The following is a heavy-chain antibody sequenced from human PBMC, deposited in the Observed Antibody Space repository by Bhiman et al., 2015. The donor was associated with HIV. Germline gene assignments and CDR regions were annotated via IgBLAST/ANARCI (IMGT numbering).Heavy chain of an antibody. CDR2: ISYDGSNK. Sequence: QVQLVESGGGVVQPGRSLRLSCAASGFTFSTSGMHWVRQAPGKGMEWVAVISYDGSNKYYADSVKGRFTISRDTSKNTLYLQMNSLRAEDTAVYYCARVAYTSSYLDVFDIWSQGTVVTVSS. CDR1: GFTFSTSG. D-gene: IGHD6-6*01. J-gene: IGHJ3*02. CDR3: ARVAYTSSYLDVFDI. V-gene: IGHV3-30*03.